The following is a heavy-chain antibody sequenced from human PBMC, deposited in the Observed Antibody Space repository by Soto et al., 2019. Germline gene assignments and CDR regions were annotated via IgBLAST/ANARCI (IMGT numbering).Heavy chain of an antibody. Sequence: GGSLRLSCAASGFTFSSYGMHWVRQAPDKGLEWVAVISYDGSNKYYADSVKGRFTISRDNSKNTLYLQMNSLRAEDTAVYYCAKDASRYFDWLPDFDPWGQGTXVTVSS. CDR2: ISYDGSNK. CDR1: GFTFSSYG. J-gene: IGHJ5*02. V-gene: IGHV3-30*18. CDR3: AKDASRYFDWLPDFDP. D-gene: IGHD3-9*01.